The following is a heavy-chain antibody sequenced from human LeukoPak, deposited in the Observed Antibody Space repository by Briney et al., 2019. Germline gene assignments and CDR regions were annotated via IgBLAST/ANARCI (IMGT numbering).Heavy chain of an antibody. CDR2: MNPNSGNT. D-gene: IGHD3-10*01. J-gene: IGHJ4*02. CDR1: GYTFTSYD. CDR3: ARGNTHFGEDY. V-gene: IGHV1-8*01. Sequence: ASVTVSCKASGYTFTSYDINRVRQATGQGLEWMGWMNPNSGNTGYAQKFQGRVTMTRNTSISTAYMELSSLRSEDTAVYYCARGNTHFGEDYWGQGTLVTVSS.